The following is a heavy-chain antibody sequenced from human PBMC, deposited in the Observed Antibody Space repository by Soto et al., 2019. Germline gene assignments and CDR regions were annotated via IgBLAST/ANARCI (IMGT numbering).Heavy chain of an antibody. D-gene: IGHD1-26*01. J-gene: IGHJ5*02. CDR1: GFCVSSNY. Sequence: XGSLELSCAISGFCVSSNYLSWVRQDPGKGLEWVSVHYSGGSTYYADSVQGRFTISRDKSNNTLYPQMRRVRAEDTAVYFCARHRHPRGTVGATSPLDPWGQGTQVTVPS. V-gene: IGHV3-53*01. CDR3: ARHRHPRGTVGATSPLDP. CDR2: HYSGGST.